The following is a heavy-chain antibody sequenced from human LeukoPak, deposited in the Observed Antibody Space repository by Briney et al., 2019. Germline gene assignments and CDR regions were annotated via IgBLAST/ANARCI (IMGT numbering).Heavy chain of an antibody. CDR3: ARLRYSSSWYWFDP. CDR2: IIPIFGTA. D-gene: IGHD6-13*01. V-gene: IGHV1-69*05. CDR1: GGTFSSYA. Sequence: SVKVSCKASGGTFSSYAISWVRQAPGQGLEWMGGIIPIFGTANYAQKFQGRVTVTTVESTSTAYMELSSLRSEDTAVYYCARLRYSSSWYWFDPWGQGTLVTVSS. J-gene: IGHJ5*02.